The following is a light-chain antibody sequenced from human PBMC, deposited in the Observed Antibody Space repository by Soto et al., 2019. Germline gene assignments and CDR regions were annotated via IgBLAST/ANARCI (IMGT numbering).Light chain of an antibody. V-gene: IGLV4-69*01. CDR2: LNSDGSH. J-gene: IGLJ3*02. Sequence: QPVLTQSPSASASLGASVKLTCTLSSGHSSYAIAWHQQQPEKGPRYLMKLNSDGSHSKGDGIPDRFSGSSSGAERYLTSSRLQSEDEADYYCQTWGTGMGVFGGGTKLTVL. CDR3: QTWGTGMGV. CDR1: SGHSSYA.